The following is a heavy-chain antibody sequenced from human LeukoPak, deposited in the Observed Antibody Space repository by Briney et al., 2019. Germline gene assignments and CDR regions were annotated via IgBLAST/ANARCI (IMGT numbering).Heavy chain of an antibody. Sequence: PSETLSLTCAVSGGSISSGGYSWSWIRQPPGKGLEWIGYIYHSGSTYYNPSLKSRVTISVDTSKNQFSLKLSSVTAADTAVYYCASITHTAMVTFDYWGQGTLVTVSS. CDR3: ASITHTAMVTFDY. D-gene: IGHD5-18*01. J-gene: IGHJ4*02. V-gene: IGHV4-30-2*01. CDR2: IYHSGST. CDR1: GGSISSGGYS.